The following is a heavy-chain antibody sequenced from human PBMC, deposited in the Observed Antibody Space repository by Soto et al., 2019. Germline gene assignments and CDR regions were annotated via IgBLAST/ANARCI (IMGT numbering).Heavy chain of an antibody. D-gene: IGHD6-19*01. CDR3: ARNTRERGWFRTHGYYYYYGMYV. V-gene: IGHV1-69*01. CDR1: GGTFSSYA. J-gene: IGHJ6*02. Sequence: QVQLVQSGAEVKKPGSSVKVSCKASGGTFSSYAISWVRQAPGQGLEWMGGIIPIFGTANYAQKFQGRVTITADESTSTAYMELSSLRSEDTAVYYCARNTRERGWFRTHGYYYYYGMYVWGQGTTVTVSS. CDR2: IIPIFGTA.